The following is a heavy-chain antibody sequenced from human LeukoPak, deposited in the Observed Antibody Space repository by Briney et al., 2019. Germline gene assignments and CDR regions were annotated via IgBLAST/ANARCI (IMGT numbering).Heavy chain of an antibody. V-gene: IGHV3-33*01. CDR2: IWYDGSNK. CDR1: GFTFSSYG. J-gene: IGHJ4*02. Sequence: PGGSLRLSCAASGFTFSSYGMHWVRQAPGKGLEWVAVIWYDGSNKYYADSVKGRFTISRDNSKNTLYLQMNSLRAEDTAVYYCARVLISGAVRGVFDYWGQGTLVTVSS. CDR3: ARVLISGAVRGVFDY. D-gene: IGHD3-10*01.